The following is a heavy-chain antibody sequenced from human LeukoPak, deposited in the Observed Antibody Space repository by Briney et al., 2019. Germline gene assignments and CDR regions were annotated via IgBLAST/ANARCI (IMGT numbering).Heavy chain of an antibody. CDR3: ARVGPGA. CDR1: GFTYSSYG. Sequence: GGSLRLSCAASGFTYSSYGMSWVRQAPGKGLEWVSSISGSGGFSGSGGDTFYAESVKGRFKISRDNSKNTVHLQMNSLRGDDTAKYFCARVGPGAWGQGTLVIVSS. D-gene: IGHD3-10*01. J-gene: IGHJ5*02. CDR2: ISGSGGFSGSGGDT. V-gene: IGHV3-23*01.